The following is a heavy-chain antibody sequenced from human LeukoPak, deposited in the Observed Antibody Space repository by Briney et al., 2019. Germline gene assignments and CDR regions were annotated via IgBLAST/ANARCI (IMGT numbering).Heavy chain of an antibody. J-gene: IGHJ3*02. V-gene: IGHV3-64*01. D-gene: IGHD5-18*01. CDR2: ISSNGGST. Sequence: GGSLRLSCAASGFTFCGYAMHWVRQAPGKGLEYVSVISSNGGSTYYANSVKGRFTISRDNSKSTLYLQMGSLRAEDMTVYYCAREQGRGYKYDAFHIWGQGTMVTVSS. CDR3: AREQGRGYKYDAFHI. CDR1: GFTFCGYA.